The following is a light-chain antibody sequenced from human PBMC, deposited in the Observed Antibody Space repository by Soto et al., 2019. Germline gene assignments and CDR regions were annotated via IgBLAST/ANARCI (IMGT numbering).Light chain of an antibody. CDR2: DVS. J-gene: IGKJ4*01. CDR3: QQIYTIPLT. V-gene: IGKV1-5*01. Sequence: DIQMPQSHSTLSASVGDRVTITCRASQSIGDSLAWYQQKPGKAPYLLISDVSSLERGVPSRFSGSGSGTEFTLTISSMQPDEFATFYCQQIYTIPLTFGGGTKVDIK. CDR1: QSIGDS.